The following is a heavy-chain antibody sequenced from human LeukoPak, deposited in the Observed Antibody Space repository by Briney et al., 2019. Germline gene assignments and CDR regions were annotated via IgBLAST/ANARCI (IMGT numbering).Heavy chain of an antibody. CDR3: ARTPRLGICYDI. CDR2: ISSSSSYI. CDR1: GFTFSSYS. D-gene: IGHD3-9*01. Sequence: GESLRLSCAASGFTFSSYSMNWVRQAPGKGLEWVSSISSSSSYIYYADSVKGRFTISRDNAKNSLYLQMNSLRAEDTAMYYCARTPRLGICYDIWGQGTLVTVSS. V-gene: IGHV3-21*04. J-gene: IGHJ4*02.